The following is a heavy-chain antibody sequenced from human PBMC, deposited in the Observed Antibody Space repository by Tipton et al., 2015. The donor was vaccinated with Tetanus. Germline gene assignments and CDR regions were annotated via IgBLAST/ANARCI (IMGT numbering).Heavy chain of an antibody. D-gene: IGHD3-10*01. V-gene: IGHV3-21*01. Sequence: SLRLSCAASGFTFSTYTINWVRQAPGKGLEWVSSISGTSYYLYYADSVKGRFTLSRDNAKNSLYLQMNSLRAEDTAVYYCAREGSGQDFDYWGRGTLVTVSS. CDR2: ISGTSYYL. CDR3: AREGSGQDFDY. CDR1: GFTFSTYT. J-gene: IGHJ4*02.